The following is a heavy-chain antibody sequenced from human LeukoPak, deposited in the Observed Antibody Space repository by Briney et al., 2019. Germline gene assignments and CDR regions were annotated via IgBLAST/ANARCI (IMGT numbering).Heavy chain of an antibody. CDR1: GGSVSSSY. D-gene: IGHD2-15*01. Sequence: SETLSLTCTVSGGSVSSSYWSWIRQPPGRGLEWIGYIYYSGSTNYNPSLKSRVTVSVDTSKSQFSLKLSSVTAADTAVYYCASQPTLGYCSGGSCYSGWFDPWGQGTLVTVSS. CDR3: ASQPTLGYCSGGSCYSGWFDP. J-gene: IGHJ5*02. CDR2: IYYSGST. V-gene: IGHV4-59*08.